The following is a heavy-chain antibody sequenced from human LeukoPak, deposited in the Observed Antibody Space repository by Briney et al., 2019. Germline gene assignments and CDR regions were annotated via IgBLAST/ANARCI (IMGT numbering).Heavy chain of an antibody. Sequence: GGSLRLSCAAPGFTFSSYSMNWVRQAPGKGLEWVSSISSSSSYKYYEDSVKGRFTISRDNAKNSLYLQMNSLRAEDTAVYYCARASSNLPDYWGQGTLVTVSS. J-gene: IGHJ4*02. CDR3: ARASSNLPDY. D-gene: IGHD4-11*01. CDR2: ISSSSSYK. CDR1: GFTFSSYS. V-gene: IGHV3-21*01.